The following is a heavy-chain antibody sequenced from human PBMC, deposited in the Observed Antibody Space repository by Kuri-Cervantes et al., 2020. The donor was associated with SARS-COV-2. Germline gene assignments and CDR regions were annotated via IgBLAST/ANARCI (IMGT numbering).Heavy chain of an antibody. Sequence: SVKVSCKASGGTFSSYAISWVRQAPGQGLEWMGGIIPIFGTANYAQKFEGRVAITADESTSTAYMELSSLRFEDTAVYFCARDVGYGGTSELDITYFDYWGQGTLVTVSS. J-gene: IGHJ4*02. CDR2: IIPIFGTA. CDR1: GGTFSSYA. V-gene: IGHV1-69*13. CDR3: ARDVGYGGTSELDITYFDY. D-gene: IGHD4-23*01.